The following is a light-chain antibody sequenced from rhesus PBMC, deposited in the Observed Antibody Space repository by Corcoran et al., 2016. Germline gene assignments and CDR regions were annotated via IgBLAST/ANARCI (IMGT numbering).Light chain of an antibody. CDR1: QDISSW. CDR2: VAS. V-gene: IGKV1-19*01. J-gene: IGKJ4*01. Sequence: DIQMTQSPSSLSASVGDKVTITCHASQDISSWLAWYQQKPGKAPKHMIYVASSLQTGVPSRFSGSGSGTDYTLTISSLQPEDFATYYCQQYDNLPLTVGGGTKVEIK. CDR3: QQYDNLPLT.